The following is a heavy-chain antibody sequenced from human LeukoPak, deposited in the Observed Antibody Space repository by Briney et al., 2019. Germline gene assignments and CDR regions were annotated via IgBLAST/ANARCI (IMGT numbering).Heavy chain of an antibody. D-gene: IGHD3-9*01. V-gene: IGHV1-18*01. CDR3: ARIGYYDILTGYYPFDY. CDR2: ISAYNGNT. J-gene: IGHJ4*02. Sequence: ASVKVSCKASGGTFSSYAISWVRQAPGQGLEWMGWISAYNGNTNYAQKLQGRVTMTTDTSTSTAYVELRSLRSDDTAVYYCARIGYYDILTGYYPFDYWGQGTLVTVSS. CDR1: GGTFSSYA.